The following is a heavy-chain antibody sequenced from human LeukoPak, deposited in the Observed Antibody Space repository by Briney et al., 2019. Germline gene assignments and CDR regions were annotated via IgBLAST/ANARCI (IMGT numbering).Heavy chain of an antibody. Sequence: ASVKVSCKASGGTFSSYAISWVRHAPGQGLEWMGRIIPILGIANYAQKFQGRVTITADKSTSTAYMELSSLRSEDTAVYYCARAARVEMATILDYWGQGTLVTVSS. CDR2: IIPILGIA. CDR3: ARAARVEMATILDY. CDR1: GGTFSSYA. J-gene: IGHJ4*02. V-gene: IGHV1-69*04. D-gene: IGHD5-24*01.